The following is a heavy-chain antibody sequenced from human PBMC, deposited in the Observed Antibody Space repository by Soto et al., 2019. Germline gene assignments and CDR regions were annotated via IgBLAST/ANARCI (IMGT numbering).Heavy chain of an antibody. CDR1: GFDFSDYA. CDR3: ARDTRSYGYGHYYNFGMDV. V-gene: IGHV3-33*01. D-gene: IGHD5-18*01. Sequence: QVQVVESGGGAVQPGRSLRLSCAASGFDFSDYAMHWVRQASGKGLERVAVIWYDGSQKYYADSVKGRFTISRDNSKNTVSLQMNSLRAEDTGVYYCARDTRSYGYGHYYNFGMDVWGQGTTVTVS. J-gene: IGHJ6*02. CDR2: IWYDGSQK.